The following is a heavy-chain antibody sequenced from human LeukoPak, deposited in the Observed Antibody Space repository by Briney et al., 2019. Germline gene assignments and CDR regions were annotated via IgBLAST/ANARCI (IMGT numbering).Heavy chain of an antibody. CDR2: IYGSGNT. J-gene: IGHJ3*02. Sequence: PSETLSLTCTVSGGSVSSGTYYWSWIRQPAGKGLEWIGRIYGSGNTNYNPSLKSRVTMSVDTSKNQFSLKLSSVTAADTAVYYCARQYYYDSSGYSKSDAFDIWGQGTMVTVSS. CDR1: GGSVSSGTYY. V-gene: IGHV4-61*02. CDR3: ARQYYYDSSGYSKSDAFDI. D-gene: IGHD3-22*01.